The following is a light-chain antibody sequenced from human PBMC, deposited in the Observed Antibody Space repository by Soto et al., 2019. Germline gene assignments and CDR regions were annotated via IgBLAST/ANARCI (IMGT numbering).Light chain of an antibody. J-gene: IGLJ1*01. CDR2: EVV. CDR3: KSYAGSNTYV. V-gene: IGLV2-8*01. Sequence: LTQPPSASGSPGQSVTISCTGTKNDIGVYDFVSWYQHHPGKAPRLIIYEVVQRPRGVPDRFSGSKSGNTASLTVSGLQAADEADYFCKSYAGSNTYVFGSGTKVTVL. CDR1: KNDIGVYDF.